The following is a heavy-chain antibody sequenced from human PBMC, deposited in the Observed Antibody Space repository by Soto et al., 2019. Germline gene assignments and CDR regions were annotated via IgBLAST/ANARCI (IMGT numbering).Heavy chain of an antibody. J-gene: IGHJ6*02. Sequence: ASVKVSCKVSGYTLTELSMHWVRQAPGKGLEWMGGFDPEDGETIYAQKFQGRVTMTEDTSTDTAYMELSSLRSEDTAVYYCATHRLQWLVPNFDYGDYYYGMDVWGQGTTVTVSS. CDR3: ATHRLQWLVPNFDYGDYYYGMDV. D-gene: IGHD6-19*01. CDR2: FDPEDGET. CDR1: GYTLTELS. V-gene: IGHV1-24*01.